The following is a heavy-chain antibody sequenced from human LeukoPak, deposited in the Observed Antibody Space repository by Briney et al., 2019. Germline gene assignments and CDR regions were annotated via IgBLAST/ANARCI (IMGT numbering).Heavy chain of an antibody. V-gene: IGHV4-34*01. CDR2: INHSGYT. CDR3: SRQAVGHDY. CDR1: GESSFSSYY. D-gene: IGHD3/OR15-3a*01. Sequence: SETLSLTCAVYGESSFSSYYWSWIRQTPGGALEWIGEINHSGYTNYNPSLKSPVTLSIDTSKNQFSLRLNSVTAADTAVYYCSRQAVGHDYWGQGTLVTVSS. J-gene: IGHJ4*02.